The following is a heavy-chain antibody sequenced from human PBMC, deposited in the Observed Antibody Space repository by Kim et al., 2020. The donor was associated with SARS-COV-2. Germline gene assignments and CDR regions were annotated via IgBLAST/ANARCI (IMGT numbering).Heavy chain of an antibody. CDR1: GGSISSYY. CDR2: IYYSGST. Sequence: SETLSLTCTVSGGSISSYYWSWIRQPPGKGLEWIGYIYYSGSTNYNPSLKSRVTISVDTSKNQFSLKLSSVTAADTAVYYCARGAVDDSSGWYGRYYYYMDVWGKGTTVTVSS. CDR3: ARGAVDDSSGWYGRYYYYMDV. V-gene: IGHV4-59*08. J-gene: IGHJ6*03. D-gene: IGHD6-19*01.